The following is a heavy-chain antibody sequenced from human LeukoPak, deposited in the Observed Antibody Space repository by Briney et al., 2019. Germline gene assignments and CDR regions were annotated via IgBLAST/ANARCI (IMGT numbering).Heavy chain of an antibody. CDR1: GFTFSSYV. CDR2: ISYDGSNK. V-gene: IGHV3-30*03. J-gene: IGHJ4*02. CDR3: ARDALYSGYDY. Sequence: GGSLRLSCAASGFTFSSYVMHWVRQAPGKGLEWVAVISYDGSNKYYADSVKGRFTISRDNAKNSLYLQMNSLRAEDTAVYYCARDALYSGYDYWGQGTLVTVSS. D-gene: IGHD5-12*01.